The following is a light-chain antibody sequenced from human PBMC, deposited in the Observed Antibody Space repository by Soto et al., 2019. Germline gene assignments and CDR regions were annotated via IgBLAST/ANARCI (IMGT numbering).Light chain of an antibody. V-gene: IGKV1-5*03. CDR3: QNYNTH. Sequence: DVQMTQSPSTLSASVGDRVTITCRASQNISPWLAWYQQKPGRAPELLIYRVSTFRSGVPSRFSGSGSGTEFTLTISSLQPDDFATYYCQNYNTHVGGGTKVDI. CDR1: QNISPW. J-gene: IGKJ4*01. CDR2: RVS.